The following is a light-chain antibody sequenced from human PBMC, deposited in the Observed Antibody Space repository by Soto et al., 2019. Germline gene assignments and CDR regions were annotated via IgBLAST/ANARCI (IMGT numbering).Light chain of an antibody. CDR1: QGIRSD. Sequence: IQMTRSQSSLSASVGDIVTMAWRASQGIRSDLGWYQQKPGKAPKLLMYGASRLQSGVPSRFSGSGSGTDFTLTITGLQPEDFGTYYCLQDYSYPRTFGQGTKVDI. J-gene: IGKJ1*01. CDR2: GAS. V-gene: IGKV1-6*01. CDR3: LQDYSYPRT.